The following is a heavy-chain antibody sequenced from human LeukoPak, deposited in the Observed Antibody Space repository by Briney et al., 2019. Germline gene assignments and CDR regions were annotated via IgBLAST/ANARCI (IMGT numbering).Heavy chain of an antibody. J-gene: IGHJ4*02. D-gene: IGHD3-10*01. Sequence: PGGSLRPSWPASAFTFDYFWLTWVRQAPGKGLEWVAKIQTDGREKHYVESVKGRFIISRDSAKNSLYLQMNSLRAEDTAVYYCARVRKLRTRGVMDPLDYWGQGTLVTVSS. CDR1: AFTFDYFW. V-gene: IGHV3-7*01. CDR2: IQTDGREK. CDR3: ARVRKLRTRGVMDPLDY.